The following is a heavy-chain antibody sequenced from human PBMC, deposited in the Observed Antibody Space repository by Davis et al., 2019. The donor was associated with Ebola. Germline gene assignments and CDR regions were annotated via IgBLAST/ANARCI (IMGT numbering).Heavy chain of an antibody. J-gene: IGHJ6*02. Sequence: GESLKISCVASGFTFTRYWMSWVRQAPGKGLEWVANIKQDGSEKYYVDSVKGRFTISRENAKNSLNLQMNSLRVEDTAVYYCAKHRGVAWNAMDVWGQGTTVTVSS. CDR3: AKHRGVAWNAMDV. D-gene: IGHD1-14*01. CDR2: IKQDGSEK. CDR1: GFTFTRYW. V-gene: IGHV3-7*01.